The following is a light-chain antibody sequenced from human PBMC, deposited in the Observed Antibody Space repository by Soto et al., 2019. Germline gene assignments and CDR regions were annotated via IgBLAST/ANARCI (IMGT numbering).Light chain of an antibody. J-gene: IGLJ2*01. Sequence: QSALTQPRSVSGSPGQSVTISCTGTSSDVGGYNYVSWYQQYAGKTPKLLIYDVSKRPSGVPDRFSGSKSGNTASLSISGLQAEDEADYYCCSYAGTYTEVFSGGTKLTVL. CDR2: DVS. V-gene: IGLV2-11*01. CDR3: CSYAGTYTEV. CDR1: SSDVGGYNY.